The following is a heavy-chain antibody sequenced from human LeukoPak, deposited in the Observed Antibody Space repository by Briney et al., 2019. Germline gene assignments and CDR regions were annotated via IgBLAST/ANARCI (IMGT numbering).Heavy chain of an antibody. V-gene: IGHV3-53*01. J-gene: IGHJ6*02. CDR1: GFTVSSSY. D-gene: IGHD3-10*01. Sequence: GGSLRLSCAASGFTVSSSYMSWVRQAPGKGLEWVSIIYSGGNTYYADSVKGRFTVSRDNSKNTLSLQMNSLRAEDTAVYYCARGQSGTPHYYYGMDVWGQGTTVTVSS. CDR2: IYSGGNT. CDR3: ARGQSGTPHYYYGMDV.